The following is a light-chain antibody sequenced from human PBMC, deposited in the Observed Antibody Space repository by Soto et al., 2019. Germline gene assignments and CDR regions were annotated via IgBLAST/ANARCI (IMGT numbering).Light chain of an antibody. J-gene: IGKJ1*01. CDR3: QQYGGSPRT. V-gene: IGKV3-20*01. CDR2: GAS. CDR1: QSIRSNF. Sequence: ELVLTEYPATLSLSPDAGEPRSCRASQSIRSNFLAWYQPKRGQATRXXIHGASNSATGIPDSFSRSAAGTAFTLPLTRLEPEDFAVSDCQQYGGSPRTFGPGTKL.